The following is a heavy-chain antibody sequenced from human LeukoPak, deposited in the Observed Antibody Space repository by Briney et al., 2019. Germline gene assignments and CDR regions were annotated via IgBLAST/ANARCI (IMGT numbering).Heavy chain of an antibody. D-gene: IGHD3-16*01. CDR3: ASGGHASDI. Sequence: QTGGSLRLXCAASGFTFSSYWMRWVRQAPGKGLEWVANIKQDGSEKYYVDSVKGRFTISRDNAKNSLYLQMNSLRAEDTAVYYCASGGHASDIWGQGTMVTVSS. V-gene: IGHV3-7*01. CDR2: IKQDGSEK. J-gene: IGHJ3*02. CDR1: GFTFSSYW.